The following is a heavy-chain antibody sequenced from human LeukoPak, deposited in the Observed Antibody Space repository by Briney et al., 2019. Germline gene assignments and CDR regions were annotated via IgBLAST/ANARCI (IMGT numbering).Heavy chain of an antibody. J-gene: IGHJ6*03. V-gene: IGHV3-7*03. CDR2: IKTDGSQK. CDR1: GFTFNKYW. CDR3: ARHLAGGSYYYYYYMDV. Sequence: GKSLRLSCAASGFTFNKYWVTWVRQAPGKGLEWVATIKTDGSQKYYVDSVKGRFSISRDNANNSLYLQMNSLRAEDTAVYYCARHLAGGSYYYYYYMDVWGKGTTVTVSS. D-gene: IGHD1-26*01.